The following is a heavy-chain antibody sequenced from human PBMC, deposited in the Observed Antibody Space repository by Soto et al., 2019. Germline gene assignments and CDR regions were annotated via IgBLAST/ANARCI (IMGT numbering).Heavy chain of an antibody. CDR2: IIPIFGTA. Sequence: SVKVSCKASGGTFSSYAISWVRQAPGQGLEWMGGIIPIFGTANYAQKFQGRVTITADESTSTAYMELSSLRSEDTAVYYCARDDGKYCSGGSCAGDYWGQGTLVTVSS. CDR3: ARDDGKYCSGGSCAGDY. CDR1: GGTFSSYA. V-gene: IGHV1-69*13. D-gene: IGHD2-15*01. J-gene: IGHJ4*02.